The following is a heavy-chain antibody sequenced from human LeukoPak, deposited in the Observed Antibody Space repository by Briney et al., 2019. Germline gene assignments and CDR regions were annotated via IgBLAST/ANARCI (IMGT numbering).Heavy chain of an antibody. CDR2: ISSNGGST. V-gene: IGHV3-64*01. CDR3: ARDRSIVTTLGVYYFDY. CDR1: GFTFSSYA. J-gene: IGHJ4*02. D-gene: IGHD2-8*02. Sequence: GGSLRLSCAASGFTFSSYAMHWVRQAPGKGLEYVSAISSNGGSTYYANSVKGRFTISRDNSKNTLYLQMGSLRAEDMAVYYCARDRSIVTTLGVYYFDYWGQGTLVTVSS.